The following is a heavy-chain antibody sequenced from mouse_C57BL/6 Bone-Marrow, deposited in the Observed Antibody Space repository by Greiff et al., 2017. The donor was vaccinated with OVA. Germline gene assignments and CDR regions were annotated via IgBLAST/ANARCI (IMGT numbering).Heavy chain of an antibody. CDR1: GFTFSDYY. D-gene: IGHD1-1*01. J-gene: IGHJ3*01. CDR2: ISNGGGST. Sequence: EVQRVESGGGLVQPGGSLKLSCAASGFTFSDYYMYWVRQTPEKRLEWVAYISNGGGSTYYPDTVKGRFTISRANAKNPLYLQMSRLKSEDTARYYCARGDYYYGSRSWFAYWGQGTLVTVSA. CDR3: ARGDYYYGSRSWFAY. V-gene: IGHV5-12*01.